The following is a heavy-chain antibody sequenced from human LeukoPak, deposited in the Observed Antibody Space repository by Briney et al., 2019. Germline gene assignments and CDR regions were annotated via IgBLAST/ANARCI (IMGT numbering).Heavy chain of an antibody. CDR2: INHSGST. D-gene: IGHD3-10*01. Sequence: PSETLSLTCAVYGGSFSGYYWSWIRQPPGKGLKWIGEINHSGSTNYNPSLKSRVTIPVDTSKNQFSLKLSSVTAADTAVYYCARGLKLLWFRELLSWFDPWGQGTLVTVSS. V-gene: IGHV4-34*01. CDR1: GGSFSGYY. CDR3: ARGLKLLWFRELLSWFDP. J-gene: IGHJ5*02.